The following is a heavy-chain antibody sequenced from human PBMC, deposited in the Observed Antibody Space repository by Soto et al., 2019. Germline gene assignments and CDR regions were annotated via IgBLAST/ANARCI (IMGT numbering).Heavy chain of an antibody. CDR3: AREPFTIFGVVNGPLGAFDI. Sequence: SLRLSCAASGFTFSSYSMNWVRQAPGKGLEWVSYISSSSSTIYYADSVKGRFTISRDNAKNSLYLQMNSLRAEDTAVYYCAREPFTIFGVVNGPLGAFDIWGQGTMVTVSS. D-gene: IGHD3-3*01. CDR2: ISSSSSTI. J-gene: IGHJ3*02. V-gene: IGHV3-48*01. CDR1: GFTFSSYS.